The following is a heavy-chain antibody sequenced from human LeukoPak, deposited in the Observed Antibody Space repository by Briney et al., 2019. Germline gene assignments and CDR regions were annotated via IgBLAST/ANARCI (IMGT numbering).Heavy chain of an antibody. V-gene: IGHV1-2*06. Sequence: ASVKVSCKASGYTLTAYYLHWVRQAPAQGLEWMGRINPNSGGTTYAQKFQGRVTMTRDTSIGTAYMELSSLRSDDTAVYYCARPYYESSGLYVDAFDIWGQGTMVTVSS. CDR2: INPNSGGT. CDR3: ARPYYESSGLYVDAFDI. CDR1: GYTLTAYY. J-gene: IGHJ3*02. D-gene: IGHD3-22*01.